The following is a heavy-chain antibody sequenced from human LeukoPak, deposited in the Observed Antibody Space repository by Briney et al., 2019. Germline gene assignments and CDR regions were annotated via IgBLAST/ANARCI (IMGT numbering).Heavy chain of an antibody. Sequence: ASVKVSCKASGYTFIGYYMHWVRQAPGQGLEWMGWINPNSGGTKYAQKFQGRVTMTRDTSISTAYMELSSLSSDDTAVYYCARDSRGAYNFDFWGQGTLVTVSS. CDR1: GYTFIGYY. V-gene: IGHV1-2*02. J-gene: IGHJ4*02. CDR3: ARDSRGAYNFDF. D-gene: IGHD3-10*01. CDR2: INPNSGGT.